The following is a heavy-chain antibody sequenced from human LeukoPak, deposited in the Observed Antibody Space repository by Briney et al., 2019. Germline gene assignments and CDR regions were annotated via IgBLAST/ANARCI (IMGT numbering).Heavy chain of an antibody. CDR2: IYHSGST. Sequence: PSETLSLTCAVYGGSFSGYYWSWLRQPPGKGLEWVGEIYHSGSTNYNPSLNSRVTISVDKSKNQFSLKLSSVTAADTAVYYCARRDYWGQGTLVTVSS. V-gene: IGHV4-34*01. CDR1: GGSFSGYY. CDR3: ARRDY. J-gene: IGHJ4*02.